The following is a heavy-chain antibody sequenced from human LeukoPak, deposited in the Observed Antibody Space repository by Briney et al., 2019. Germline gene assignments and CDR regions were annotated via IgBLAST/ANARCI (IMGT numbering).Heavy chain of an antibody. V-gene: IGHV4-4*02. CDR2: IYHSGST. Sequence: SETLSLTCAVSGGSISSSNWWSWVRQPPGKGLEWIGEIYHSGSTNYNPSLKSRVTISVDKSKNQFSLKPSSVTAADTAVYYCARGCIAAAGPYFDYWGQGTLVTVSS. J-gene: IGHJ4*02. CDR3: ARGCIAAAGPYFDY. D-gene: IGHD6-13*01. CDR1: GGSISSSNW.